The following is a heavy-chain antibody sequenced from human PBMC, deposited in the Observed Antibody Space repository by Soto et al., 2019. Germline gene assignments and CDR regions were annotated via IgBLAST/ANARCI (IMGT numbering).Heavy chain of an antibody. J-gene: IGHJ4*02. D-gene: IGHD2-21*02. V-gene: IGHV4-4*02. CDR1: GGSISSYNW. Sequence: QVQLQESGPGLVKPSGTLSLTCAVSGGSISSYNWWNWVRQPPGKGLEWIGQIYHSGSTTYNPSLXXXVXXSVDKSKNQFSLKMNSVAAADTALYYCARDLGRPGGNSSDSWGQGTLVTVSS. CDR3: ARDLGRPGGNSSDS. CDR2: IYHSGST.